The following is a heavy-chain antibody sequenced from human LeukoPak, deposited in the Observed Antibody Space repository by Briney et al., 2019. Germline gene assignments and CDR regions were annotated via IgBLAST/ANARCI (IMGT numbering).Heavy chain of an antibody. CDR2: INHSGSS. J-gene: IGHJ5*02. Sequence: SETLSLTCAVSGGSFSGYYWTWIRQPPGKGLEWIGEINHSGSSNYNSSLKSRVIISVDTSKDHFSLKLSSVTAADTAVYYCANRGVWFDPWGQGTLVTVSS. V-gene: IGHV4-34*01. CDR1: GGSFSGYY. CDR3: ANRGVWFDP. D-gene: IGHD3-10*01.